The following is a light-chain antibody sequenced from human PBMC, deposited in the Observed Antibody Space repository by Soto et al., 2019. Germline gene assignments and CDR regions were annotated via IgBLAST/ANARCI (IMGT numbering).Light chain of an antibody. V-gene: IGKV1-5*01. CDR3: QKYNSYPHT. J-gene: IGKJ2*01. CDR2: DAS. CDR1: QSINMW. Sequence: DIQMTQFPATLSASVGDRVTISCRASQSINMWLAWYQQKPGKAPKLLIYDASSLESGVPSRFSGSGSGTEFTLSIGSLQPDDFATYYCQKYNSYPHTFGQGTKVDIK.